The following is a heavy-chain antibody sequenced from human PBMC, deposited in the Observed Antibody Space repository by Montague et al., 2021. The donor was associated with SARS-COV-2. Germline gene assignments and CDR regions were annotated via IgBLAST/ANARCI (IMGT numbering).Heavy chain of an antibody. D-gene: IGHD6-13*01. J-gene: IGHJ4*02. CDR2: IDWDDDK. Sequence: PALVKPTQTLTLTCTFSGFSLSTSGMCVSWIRQPPGRALVWLARIDWDDDKYYSTSLKTRLTISKDTSKNQVVLTMTNMDPVDTATYYCAREIAAAPDYWGQGTLVTVSS. CDR1: GFSLSTSGMC. CDR3: AREIAAAPDY. V-gene: IGHV2-70*11.